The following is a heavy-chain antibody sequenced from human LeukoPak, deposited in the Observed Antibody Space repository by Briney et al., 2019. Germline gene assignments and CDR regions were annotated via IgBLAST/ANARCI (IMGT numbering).Heavy chain of an antibody. CDR2: IFTSGST. Sequence: SETLSLTSTVSGGSLSNYYWSWIRQPAGKGLEWIGRIFTSGSTNYNPSLRSRVTMSVDTSKNQFSLKLSSVTAADTAVYYCARVRDYYSYYFDYWGQGTLVTVSS. J-gene: IGHJ4*02. CDR1: GGSLSNYY. V-gene: IGHV4-4*07. D-gene: IGHD3-22*01. CDR3: ARVRDYYSYYFDY.